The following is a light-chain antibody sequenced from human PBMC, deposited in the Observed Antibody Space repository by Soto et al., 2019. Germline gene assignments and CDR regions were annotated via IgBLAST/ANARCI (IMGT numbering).Light chain of an antibody. CDR1: QSISSW. Sequence: DIQMTQSPSTLSASVGDRVIITCRASQSISSWLAWYQQKPGKAPKLLIYKASSLESGVPSRFSGSGSGTDFTLTISCLQSEDFAVYYCQQYGSSLTFGGGTKVDIK. CDR3: QQYGSSLT. CDR2: KAS. V-gene: IGKV1-5*03. J-gene: IGKJ4*01.